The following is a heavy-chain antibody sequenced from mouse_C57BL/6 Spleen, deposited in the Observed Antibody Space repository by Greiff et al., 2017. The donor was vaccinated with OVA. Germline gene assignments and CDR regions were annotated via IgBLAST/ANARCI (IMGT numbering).Heavy chain of an antibody. J-gene: IGHJ2*01. CDR3: AREGGPYYFDY. V-gene: IGHV5-6*01. CDR1: GFTFSSYG. Sequence: VQLVESGGDLVKPGGSLKLSCAASGFTFSSYGMSWVRQTPDKRLEWVATISSGGSYTYYPDSVKGRFTISRDNAKNTLYLQMSSLKSEDTAMYYCAREGGPYYFDYWGQGTTLTVSS. CDR2: ISSGGSYT.